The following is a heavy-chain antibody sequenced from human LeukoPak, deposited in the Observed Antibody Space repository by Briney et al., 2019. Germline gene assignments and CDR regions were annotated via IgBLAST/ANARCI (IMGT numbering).Heavy chain of an antibody. V-gene: IGHV3-30*18. CDR3: AEGFSVRGRFDP. CDR2: ISYDGRNK. J-gene: IGHJ5*02. CDR1: RFTFSSFG. Sequence: QPGGSLRLSCAASRFTFSSFGMHWVRQAPGKGLEWVAVISYDGRNKYYADSVKGRLTISRDNSKNTLYLQMNNLRAEDTALYYCAEGFSVRGRFDPWGQGTQVTVSS. D-gene: IGHD2-15*01.